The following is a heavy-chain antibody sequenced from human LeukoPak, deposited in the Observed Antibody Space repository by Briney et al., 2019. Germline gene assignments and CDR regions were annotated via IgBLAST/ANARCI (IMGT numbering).Heavy chain of an antibody. Sequence: ASVKVSCKASGFSFTNSAVQWVRQARGQGLEWIGWIVVGSGNTIYVQKFQERVTITRDMSTSTAYMELSSLRSEDTAVYYCAAGYIGGAMVTNAFDIWDQGTMVTVSS. CDR2: IVVGSGNT. D-gene: IGHD5-18*01. CDR3: AAGYIGGAMVTNAFDI. CDR1: GFSFTNSA. J-gene: IGHJ3*02. V-gene: IGHV1-58*01.